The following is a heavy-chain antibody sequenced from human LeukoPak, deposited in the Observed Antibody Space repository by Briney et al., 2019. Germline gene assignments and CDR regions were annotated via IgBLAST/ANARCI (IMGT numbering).Heavy chain of an antibody. D-gene: IGHD4-17*01. CDR3: AKGYGDLVAFDV. Sequence: PGGSLRLSCAASGFTFRSYGMDWVRXXXXXXXXWVAXIRYDGNNXDYXDSVKGRFTXXRDNSKNTLYLQMNSLRVEDTAVYYCAKGYGDLVAFDVWGQGTMVTVSA. V-gene: IGHV3-30*02. CDR1: GFTFRSYG. CDR2: IRYDGNNX. J-gene: IGHJ3*01.